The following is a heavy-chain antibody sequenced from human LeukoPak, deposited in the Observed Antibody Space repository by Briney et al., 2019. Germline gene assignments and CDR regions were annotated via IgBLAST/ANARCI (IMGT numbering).Heavy chain of an antibody. V-gene: IGHV1-2*02. D-gene: IGHD1-26*01. Sequence: ASVKVSCKASGYTFACHYMHWVRQAPGQGLEWMGWINPNSGGTNYAQKFQGRVTMTRDTSIRTAYMELRRLTSDDTAVYYCARDVGATTPYFDYWGQGTLATVSA. CDR3: ARDVGATTPYFDY. CDR1: GYTFACHY. J-gene: IGHJ4*02. CDR2: INPNSGGT.